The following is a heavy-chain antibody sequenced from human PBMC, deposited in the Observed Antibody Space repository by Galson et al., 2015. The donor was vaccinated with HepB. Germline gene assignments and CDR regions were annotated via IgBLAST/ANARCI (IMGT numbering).Heavy chain of an antibody. J-gene: IGHJ2*01. CDR1: GYDFTNYW. D-gene: IGHD6-19*01. Sequence: QSGAEVKKPGESLKISCEGSGYDFTNYWIAWVRQMPGKGLEWMGLIYPRDSDTRYSPSFQGQVTISADKSISTAYLQWSSLKASDTAMYYCARQHSSGWNFVLWGRGSLVIVSS. V-gene: IGHV5-51*01. CDR3: ARQHSSGWNFVL. CDR2: IYPRDSDT.